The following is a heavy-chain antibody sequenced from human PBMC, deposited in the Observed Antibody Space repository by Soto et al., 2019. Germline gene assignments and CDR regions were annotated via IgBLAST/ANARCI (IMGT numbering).Heavy chain of an antibody. CDR2: ISGSGGST. CDR1: EFTFSSHS. Sequence: GGSLRLSCAASEFTFSSHSMNWVRQAPGKGLEWVSVISGSGGSTYYADSVKGRFTISRDNSKNTLYLQMNSLRAEDTAVYYCARRGPGTYFDYWGQGTLVTVSS. D-gene: IGHD6-13*01. V-gene: IGHV3-23*01. CDR3: ARRGPGTYFDY. J-gene: IGHJ4*02.